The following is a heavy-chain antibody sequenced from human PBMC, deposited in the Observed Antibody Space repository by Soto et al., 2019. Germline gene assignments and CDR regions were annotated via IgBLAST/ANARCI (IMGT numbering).Heavy chain of an antibody. CDR1: GDSLSSNSYY. Sequence: SETLSLTCTVSGDSLSSNSYYWGWIRQPPGKGLEWIGSIYYSGSTSYNPSLKSRVTISVDTSKNQFFLKLTSVTAADTAVFHCARHLSYGYGSAVFDYWSQGTLVTAPQ. D-gene: IGHD5-18*01. CDR3: ARHLSYGYGSAVFDY. J-gene: IGHJ4*02. CDR2: IYYSGST. V-gene: IGHV4-39*01.